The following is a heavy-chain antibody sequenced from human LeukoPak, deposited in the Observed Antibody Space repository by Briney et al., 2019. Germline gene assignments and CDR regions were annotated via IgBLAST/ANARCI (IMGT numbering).Heavy chain of an antibody. CDR2: ISGNGGST. CDR3: ARSAPLSSSSDYYYYYGMDV. J-gene: IGHJ6*02. CDR1: GFTFSTYA. Sequence: GGSLRLSCAASGFTFSTYAMSWVRQAPGKGLEWVSAISGNGGSTYYADSVKGRFTISRDNSKNTLYLQMNSLRAEDTAVYYCARSAPLSSSSDYYYYYGMDVWGQGTTVTVSS. V-gene: IGHV3-23*01. D-gene: IGHD6-6*01.